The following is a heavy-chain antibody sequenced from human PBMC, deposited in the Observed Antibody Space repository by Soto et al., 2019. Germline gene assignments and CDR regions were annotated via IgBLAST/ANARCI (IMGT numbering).Heavy chain of an antibody. J-gene: IGHJ4*02. V-gene: IGHV4-38-2*01. CDR1: GYSISSGYY. Sequence: SETLSLTCAVSGYSISSGYYRGWIRQPPGKGLEWIGSIYHSGSTYYNPSLKRRVTISVDTSKNQFSLKLSSVTAADTAVYYCARLFDYWGQGTLVTVSS. CDR2: IYHSGST. CDR3: ARLFDY.